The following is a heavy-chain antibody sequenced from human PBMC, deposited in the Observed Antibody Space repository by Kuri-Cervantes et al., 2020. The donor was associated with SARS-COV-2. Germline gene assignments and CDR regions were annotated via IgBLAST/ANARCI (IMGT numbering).Heavy chain of an antibody. CDR2: ISYDGSNK. CDR3: AIPPLSRAPSYYYYMDV. CDR1: GFTFSSYA. V-gene: IGHV3-30-3*01. Sequence: GGSLRLSCAASGFTFSSYAMLWVRQAPGKGLEWVAVISYDGSNKYYADSVKGRFTISRDNSKNTLYLQMNSLRAEDTAVYYCAIPPLSRAPSYYYYMDVWGKGTTVTVSS. J-gene: IGHJ6*03.